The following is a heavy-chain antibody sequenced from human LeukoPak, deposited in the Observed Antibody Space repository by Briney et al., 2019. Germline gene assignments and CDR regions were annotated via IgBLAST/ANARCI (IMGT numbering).Heavy chain of an antibody. V-gene: IGHV1-8*01. Sequence: ASVKVSCKASGYTFTSYDINWVRQAAGQGLEWMGWMNPNSGNTGYAQKFQGRVTMTRNTSISTAYMELSSLRSEDTAVYYCARGPPYYDFWSGYYNWQHYYYGMDVWGQGTTVTVSS. CDR1: GYTFTSYD. CDR3: ARGPPYYDFWSGYYNWQHYYYGMDV. CDR2: MNPNSGNT. J-gene: IGHJ6*02. D-gene: IGHD3-3*01.